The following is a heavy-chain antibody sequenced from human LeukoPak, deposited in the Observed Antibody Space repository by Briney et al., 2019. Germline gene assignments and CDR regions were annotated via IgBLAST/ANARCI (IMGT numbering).Heavy chain of an antibody. V-gene: IGHV4-34*01. D-gene: IGHD3-10*01. CDR2: INHSGST. J-gene: IGHJ5*02. CDR3: ARRRVWFGELSPWFDP. Sequence: SETLSLTCAVYGGSFSGYYWSWIRQPPGKGLEWIGEINHSGSTNYNPSLKSRVAISEDTSKNQFSLKLSSVTAADTAVYYCARRRVWFGELSPWFDPWGRGTLVTVSS. CDR1: GGSFSGYY.